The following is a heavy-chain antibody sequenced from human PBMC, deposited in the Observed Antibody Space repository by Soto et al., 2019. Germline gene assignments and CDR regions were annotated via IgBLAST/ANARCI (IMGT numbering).Heavy chain of an antibody. CDR3: AKGRLAVGSDWFDS. D-gene: IGHD1-26*01. CDR1: GFTFYTYA. Sequence: GGSLRLSCEASGFTFYTYAMIWVRQAPGKGLEWVTAIDSDGTDTYYADFVKGRFTVSRDNSKNKLYLQMRSLTAEDTALYYCAKGRLAVGSDWFDSWGPGTLVTVSS. J-gene: IGHJ5*01. V-gene: IGHV3-23*05. CDR2: IDSDGTDT.